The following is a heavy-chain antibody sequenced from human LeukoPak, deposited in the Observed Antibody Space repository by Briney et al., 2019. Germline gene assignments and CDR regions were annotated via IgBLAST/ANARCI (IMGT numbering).Heavy chain of an antibody. J-gene: IGHJ6*03. CDR2: IHHSGST. V-gene: IGHV4-34*01. CDR1: GESFTAYH. Sequence: SETLSLTCVVYGESFTAYHWSWIRQSPGKGLEWIGEIHHSGSTNYNPSLKSRVTISIDVSKNQFSLKLSSVTAADTAVYYCARDKRTIFGDFYMDVWGKGTTVTVSS. D-gene: IGHD3-3*01. CDR3: ARDKRTIFGDFYMDV.